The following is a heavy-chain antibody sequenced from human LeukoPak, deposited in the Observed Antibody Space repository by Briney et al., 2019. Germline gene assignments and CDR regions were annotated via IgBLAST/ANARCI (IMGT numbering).Heavy chain of an antibody. CDR2: IYSSGST. CDR3: ARGRYGSGSYLEY. V-gene: IGHV4-61*02. J-gene: IGHJ4*02. D-gene: IGHD3-10*01. CDR1: GGSISSGSYY. Sequence: PSQTLSLTCTVSGGSISSGSYYWSWIRQPAGKGLEWMGRIYSSGSTYYNPSLKSRVTVSADTSKNQFSLRLGFMTAADTAVYYCARGRYGSGSYLEYWGQGTLVTVSS.